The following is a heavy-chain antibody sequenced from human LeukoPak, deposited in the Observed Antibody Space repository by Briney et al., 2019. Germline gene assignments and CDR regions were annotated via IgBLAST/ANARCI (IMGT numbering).Heavy chain of an antibody. CDR1: GGSISSGSYS. V-gene: IGHV4-30-2*01. CDR2: IYHSGST. Sequence: SQTLSLTCAVSGGSISSGSYSWSWIRQPAGKGLEWIGYIYHSGSTYYNPSLKSRVTISVDRSKNQFSLKLSSVTAADTAVYYCAGMGYYYYGMDVWGQGTTVTVSS. J-gene: IGHJ6*02. CDR3: AGMGYYYYGMDV. D-gene: IGHD2-8*01.